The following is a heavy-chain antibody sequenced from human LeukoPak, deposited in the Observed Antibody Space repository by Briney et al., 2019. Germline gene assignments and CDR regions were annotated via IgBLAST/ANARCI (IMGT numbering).Heavy chain of an antibody. CDR3: ARAPDYDFWSGYSQTHFDY. CDR2: ISAYNGDT. CDR1: GYTFISYC. V-gene: IGHV1-18*01. D-gene: IGHD3-3*01. J-gene: IGHJ4*02. Sequence: ASVKVSCKASGYTFISYCISWVRQAPGQGLEWMGWISAYNGDTNYAQKLQGRVTMTRDTSTSTVYMELSSLRSEDTAVYYCARAPDYDFWSGYSQTHFDYWGQGTLVTVSS.